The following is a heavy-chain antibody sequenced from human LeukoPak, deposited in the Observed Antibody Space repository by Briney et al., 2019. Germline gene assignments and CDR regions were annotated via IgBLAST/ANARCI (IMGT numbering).Heavy chain of an antibody. J-gene: IGHJ6*03. Sequence: ASVKVSCKASGYTFTSYYMHWVRQAPGQGLEWMGIINPSGGSTSYAQKFQGRVTITRNTSISTAYMELSSLRSEDTAVYYCARGRAGYSSSWYYYYYMDVWGKGTTVTVSS. D-gene: IGHD6-13*01. CDR3: ARGRAGYSSSWYYYYYMDV. CDR2: INPSGGST. V-gene: IGHV1-46*01. CDR1: GYTFTSYY.